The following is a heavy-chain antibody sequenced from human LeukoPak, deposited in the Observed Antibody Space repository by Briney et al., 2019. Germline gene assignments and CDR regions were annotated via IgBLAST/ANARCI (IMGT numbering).Heavy chain of an antibody. Sequence: GGSLRLSCAASGFTFRSSWMHWVRQAPGKGLVWVSRINSDGSSTNYADFVKGRFTISRDNAKNSLYLQMNSLRAEDTAVYYCARDLGYSSGPNYWGQGTRVTVSS. J-gene: IGHJ4*02. CDR3: ARDLGYSSGPNY. V-gene: IGHV3-74*01. D-gene: IGHD6-19*01. CDR1: GFTFRSSW. CDR2: INSDGSST.